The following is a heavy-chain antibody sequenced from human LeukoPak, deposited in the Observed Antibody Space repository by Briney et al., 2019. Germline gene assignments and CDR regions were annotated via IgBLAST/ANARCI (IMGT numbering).Heavy chain of an antibody. CDR1: GYTFTSYG. CDR2: ISAYNGNT. J-gene: IGHJ6*03. Sequence: VSVKVSCKASGYTFTSYGISWVGPAPGQGLEWMGWISAYNGNTNYAQKLQGRVTLNTDTSTSTAYMELRSLRSDDTAVYYCARDPIVVVPDPYYYMDVWGKGTTVTVSS. V-gene: IGHV1-18*01. D-gene: IGHD2-2*01. CDR3: ARDPIVVVPDPYYYMDV.